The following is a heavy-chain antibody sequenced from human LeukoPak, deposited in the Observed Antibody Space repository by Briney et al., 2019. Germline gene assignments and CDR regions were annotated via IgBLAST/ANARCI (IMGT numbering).Heavy chain of an antibody. CDR3: TRDAAPRYSSSPSNFDY. Sequence: GGSLRPSCAASGFTFSSYSMNWARQAPGKGLEWVSSISSSSSYIYYADSVKGRFTISRDNAKNSLYLQMNSLRAEDTAVYYCTRDAAPRYSSSPSNFDYWGQGTLVTVSS. D-gene: IGHD6-6*01. CDR1: GFTFSSYS. V-gene: IGHV3-21*01. J-gene: IGHJ4*02. CDR2: ISSSSSYI.